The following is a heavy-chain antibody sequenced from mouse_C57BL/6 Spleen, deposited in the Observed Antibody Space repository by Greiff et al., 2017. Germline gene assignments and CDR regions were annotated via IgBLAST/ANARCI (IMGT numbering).Heavy chain of an antibody. J-gene: IGHJ1*03. Sequence: QVQLQQSGPELVKPGASVKISCTASGYAFSSSWMNWVKQRPGKGLEWIGRIYPGDGATNYNGTFKGKATLTADTTSNTTYMQLSSLTCEDSAVYFCAREVTYYGSSGIYWYFDVWGTGTTVTVSS. D-gene: IGHD1-1*01. V-gene: IGHV1-82*01. CDR3: AREVTYYGSSGIYWYFDV. CDR2: IYPGDGAT. CDR1: GYAFSSSW.